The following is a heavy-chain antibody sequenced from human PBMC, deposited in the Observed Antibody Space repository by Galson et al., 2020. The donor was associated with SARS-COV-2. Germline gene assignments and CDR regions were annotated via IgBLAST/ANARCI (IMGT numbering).Heavy chain of an antibody. V-gene: IGHV2-26*01. CDR2: IFSNDEK. D-gene: IGHD6-6*01. J-gene: IGHJ6*03. Sequence: SGPTLVKPTETLTLTCTVSGFSLSNARMGVSWIRQPPGKALEWLAHIFSNDEKSYSTSLKSRLTISKDTSKSQVVLTMTNMDPVDTATYYCARIRGIAARHSGYYYYYYYMDVWGKGTTVTVAS. CDR3: ARIRGIAARHSGYYYYYYYMDV. CDR1: GFSLSNARMG.